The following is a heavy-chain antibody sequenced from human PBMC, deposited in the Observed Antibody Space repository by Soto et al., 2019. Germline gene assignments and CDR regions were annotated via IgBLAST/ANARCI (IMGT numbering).Heavy chain of an antibody. CDR3: AKDLPPGSLDV. J-gene: IGHJ6*02. CDR2: ISYDGSNK. D-gene: IGHD3-10*01. CDR1: GFTFSSYG. Sequence: GGSLRLSCAASGFTFSSYGMHWVRQAPGKGLEWVAVISYDGSNKYYADSVKGRFTISRDNSKNTLYLQMNSLRAEDTAVYYCAKDLPPGSLDVWGQGTTVTVSS. V-gene: IGHV3-30*18.